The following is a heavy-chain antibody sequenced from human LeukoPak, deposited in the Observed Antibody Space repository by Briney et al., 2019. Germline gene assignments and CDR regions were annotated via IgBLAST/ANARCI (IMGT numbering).Heavy chain of an antibody. J-gene: IGHJ4*02. V-gene: IGHV4-39*01. CDR3: ASVEMATIFLDYYFDY. CDR1: GGSISSSSYY. CDR2: IYYSGGT. D-gene: IGHD5-24*01. Sequence: SETLSLTCTVSGGSISSSSYYWGWIRQPPGKGLEWIGSIYYSGGTYYNPSLKSRVTISVDTSKNQFSLKLSSVTAADTAVYYCASVEMATIFLDYYFDYWGQGTLVTVSS.